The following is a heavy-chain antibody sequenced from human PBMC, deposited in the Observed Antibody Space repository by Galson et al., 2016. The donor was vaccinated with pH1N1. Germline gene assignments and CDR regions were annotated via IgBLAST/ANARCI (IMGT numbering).Heavy chain of an antibody. CDR3: ARDSGSYRWYYLDS. V-gene: IGHV3-48*01. D-gene: IGHD1-26*01. CDR1: GFTFSSYS. CDR2: ISGRSSTI. Sequence: SLRLSCAASGFTFSSYSMSWVRQAPGKGLEWVSYISGRSSTIYYADSVKGRFTVSRDNAKNSLYLHMNSLRAEDTAVYYCARDSGSYRWYYLDSWGQGTPVTVSS. J-gene: IGHJ4*02.